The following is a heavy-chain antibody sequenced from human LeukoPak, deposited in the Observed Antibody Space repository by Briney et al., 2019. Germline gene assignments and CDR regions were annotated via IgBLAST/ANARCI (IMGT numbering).Heavy chain of an antibody. CDR3: ARDRTRTGYSSGWYHDY. CDR1: GYTFTSYD. J-gene: IGHJ4*02. Sequence: AASVTVSCKASGYTFTSYDINWVRQAPGQGLEGMGWINPNSGGTNYAQKFQGRVTMTRDTSISTAYMELSRLRSDDTAVYYCARDRTRTGYSSGWYHDYWGQGTLVTVSS. D-gene: IGHD6-19*01. CDR2: INPNSGGT. V-gene: IGHV1-2*02.